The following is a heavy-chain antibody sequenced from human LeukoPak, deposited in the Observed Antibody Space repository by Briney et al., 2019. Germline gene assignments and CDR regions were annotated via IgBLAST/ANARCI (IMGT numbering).Heavy chain of an antibody. V-gene: IGHV3-23*01. CDR1: GFTFSSYG. CDR3: AKDGEYSSSWDFDY. J-gene: IGHJ4*02. CDR2: ISGSGGST. D-gene: IGHD6-13*01. Sequence: GGTLRLSCAASGFTFSSYGMSWVRQAPGKGLEWVSAISGSGGSTYYADSVKGRFTISRDNSKNTLYLQMNSLRAEDTAVYYCAKDGEYSSSWDFDYWGQGTLVTVSS.